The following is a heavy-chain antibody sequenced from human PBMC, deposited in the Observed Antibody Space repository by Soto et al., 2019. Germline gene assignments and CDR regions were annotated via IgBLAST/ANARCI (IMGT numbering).Heavy chain of an antibody. Sequence: QVQLVQSWAEVKKPGSSVKVSCKASGGTFSSYTISWVRQAPGQGLEWMGRIIPILGIANYAQKFQGRVTITADKSTSTAYMELSSLRSEDTAVYYCARDLDGYGPLGGAFDPWGQGTLVTVSS. CDR3: ARDLDGYGPLGGAFDP. D-gene: IGHD1-26*01. CDR2: IIPILGIA. J-gene: IGHJ5*02. V-gene: IGHV1-69*08. CDR1: GGTFSSYT.